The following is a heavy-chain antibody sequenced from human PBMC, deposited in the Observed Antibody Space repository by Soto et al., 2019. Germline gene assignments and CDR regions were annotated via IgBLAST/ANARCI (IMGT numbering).Heavy chain of an antibody. CDR3: ARDLGGNSDY. V-gene: IGHV3-33*01. J-gene: IGHJ4*02. CDR2: IWYDGSNK. CDR1: GFTFSSYG. Sequence: QVQLVESGGGVVQPGRSLRLSCAASGFTFSSYGMHWVRQAPGKGLEWVAVIWYDGSNKYYADSVKGRFTISRDNSTNTLYLQMNSLRAEDTAVYYCARDLGGNSDYWGQGTLVTVSS. D-gene: IGHD2-21*02.